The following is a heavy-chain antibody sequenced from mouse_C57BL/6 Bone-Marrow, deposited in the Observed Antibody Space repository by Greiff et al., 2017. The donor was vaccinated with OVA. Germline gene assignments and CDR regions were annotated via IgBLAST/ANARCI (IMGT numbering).Heavy chain of an antibody. V-gene: IGHV5-4*01. D-gene: IGHD2-5*01. Sequence: EVQVVESGGGLVKPGGSLKLSCAASGFTFSSYAMSWVRQTPEKRLEWVATISDGGSYTYYPDNVKGRFTISRDNAKNNLYLQMSHLKSEDTAMYYCARVGYSNYLYYFDYWGQGTTLTVSS. CDR3: ARVGYSNYLYYFDY. CDR2: ISDGGSYT. CDR1: GFTFSSYA. J-gene: IGHJ2*01.